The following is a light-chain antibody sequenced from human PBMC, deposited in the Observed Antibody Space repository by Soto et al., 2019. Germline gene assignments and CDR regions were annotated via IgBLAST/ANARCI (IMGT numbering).Light chain of an antibody. V-gene: IGKV3-20*01. J-gene: IGKJ4*01. Sequence: EIVLTQSPGTLSLSPGERASLSCRASQSVSNSYLAWYQQKPGQAPRLPIYGASGRATGITDRFSGSGSGTDFTLTISRLEPEDFAVYYCQQYGSSPLTFGGGTRWIS. CDR2: GAS. CDR3: QQYGSSPLT. CDR1: QSVSNSY.